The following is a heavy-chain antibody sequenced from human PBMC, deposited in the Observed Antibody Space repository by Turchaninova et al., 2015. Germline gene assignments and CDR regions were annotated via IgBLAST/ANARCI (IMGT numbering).Heavy chain of an antibody. Sequence: QVQLQQWGAGLLKPSEPLSLTCAADGGSFIGYYWGWLRQPPGKGLGWSGEINHSGSTNYNPSLNSRVTISVDTSKNQFSLKLSSVTAADTAVYYCARGDSGGNWFDPWGQGTLVTVSS. J-gene: IGHJ5*02. V-gene: IGHV4-34*01. D-gene: IGHD2-15*01. CDR2: INHSGST. CDR1: GGSFIGYY. CDR3: ARGDSGGNWFDP.